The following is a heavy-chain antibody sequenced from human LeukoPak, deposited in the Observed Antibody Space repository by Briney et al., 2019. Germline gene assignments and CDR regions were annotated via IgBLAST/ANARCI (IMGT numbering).Heavy chain of an antibody. V-gene: IGHV3-23*01. CDR3: AKGDIVATMLDY. J-gene: IGHJ4*02. Sequence: PGGSLRLSCAASGFTFSSYAMSWVRQASGKRLEWVSAISGSGGSTYYADSVKGRFTISRDNSKNTLYLQMNSLRAEDTAVYYCAKGDIVATMLDYWGQGTLVTVSS. CDR2: ISGSGGST. D-gene: IGHD5-12*01. CDR1: GFTFSSYA.